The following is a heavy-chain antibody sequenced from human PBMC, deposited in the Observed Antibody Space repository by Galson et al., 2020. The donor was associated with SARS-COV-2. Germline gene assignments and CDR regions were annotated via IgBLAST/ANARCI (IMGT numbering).Heavy chain of an antibody. J-gene: IGHJ4*02. CDR3: VRAVVGGVAAAGTYFDY. CDR1: GGSISSSNW. V-gene: IGHV4-4*02. CDR2: IFHSGNT. D-gene: IGHD6-13*01. Sequence: SETLSLTCAVSGGSISSSNWWSWVRQPPGKGLEWIGQIFHSGNTNYNPSLKNRVTVSVDKSKNQSSLKLSSVTAADTAVYYCVRAVVGGVAAAGTYFDYWGQGTLVTVSS.